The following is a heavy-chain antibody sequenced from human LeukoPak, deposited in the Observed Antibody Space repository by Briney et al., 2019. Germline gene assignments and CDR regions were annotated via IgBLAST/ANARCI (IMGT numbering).Heavy chain of an antibody. CDR1: GFTFSDYY. CDR2: ISSSGSTI. CDR3: ARASQRWELPPRFFDY. V-gene: IGHV3-11*01. J-gene: IGHJ4*02. Sequence: GGSLRLSCAASGFTFSDYYMSWIRQAPGKGLEWVSYISSSGSTIYYADSVKGRFTISRDNAKNSLYLQMNSLRAEDTAVYYCARASQRWELPPRFFDYWGQGTLVTVSS. D-gene: IGHD1-26*01.